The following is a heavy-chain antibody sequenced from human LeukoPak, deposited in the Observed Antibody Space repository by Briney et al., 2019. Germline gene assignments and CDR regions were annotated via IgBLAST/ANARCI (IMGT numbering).Heavy chain of an antibody. Sequence: SETLSLTCTVSGGSISSYYWSWLRQPPGKGLEWIGYIYYSGSGSTNYNPSLKSRVTISVDTSKNQFSLRLNSVTAADTAMYYCARSDTWYNFDYWGQGTLVTVSS. J-gene: IGHJ4*02. CDR1: GGSISSYY. CDR2: IYYSGSGST. CDR3: ARSDTWYNFDY. D-gene: IGHD6-13*01. V-gene: IGHV4-59*01.